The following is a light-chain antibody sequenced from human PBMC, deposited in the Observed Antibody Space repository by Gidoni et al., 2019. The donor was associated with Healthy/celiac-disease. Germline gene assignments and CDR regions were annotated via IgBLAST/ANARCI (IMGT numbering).Light chain of an antibody. CDR3: QQSYSTPFT. V-gene: IGKV1-39*01. J-gene: IGKJ3*01. CDR2: AAS. Sequence: DIQMTQSPSSLSASVGDRVTITCRAIQSISSYLNWYQQKPGKDPKLLIYAASSLQSGVPSRFSGSGSGTDFTLTISSLQPEYFATYYCQQSYSTPFTFGPGTKVDIK. CDR1: QSISSY.